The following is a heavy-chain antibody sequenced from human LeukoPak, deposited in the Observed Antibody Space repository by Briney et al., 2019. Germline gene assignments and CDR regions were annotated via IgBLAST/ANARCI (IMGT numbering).Heavy chain of an antibody. CDR1: GFTFSSYS. CDR3: ARDRQAFDY. J-gene: IGHJ4*02. Sequence: GGSLRLSCAASGFTFSSYSMNWVRQAPGKGLEWVSYISSSSSTIYYADSVEGRFTISRDNAKNSLYLQMNSLRAEDTAVYYCARDRQAFDYWGQGTLVTVSS. D-gene: IGHD2/OR15-2a*01. V-gene: IGHV3-48*04. CDR2: ISSSSSTI.